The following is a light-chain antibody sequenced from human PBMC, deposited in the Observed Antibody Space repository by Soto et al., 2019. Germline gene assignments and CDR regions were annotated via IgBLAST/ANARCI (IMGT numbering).Light chain of an antibody. CDR3: QKYNSAPLS. J-gene: IGKJ4*01. CDR2: AAS. V-gene: IGKV1-27*01. CDR1: QGIINY. Sequence: DIQSGQSPCSRSASLAYRFTIPFRASQGIINYLAWYQQKPGKAPKLLIYAASTLQSGVTSRFSGSGSGTDFTLTISGLQPEDVATYYCQKYNSAPLSFGGGTKVDIK.